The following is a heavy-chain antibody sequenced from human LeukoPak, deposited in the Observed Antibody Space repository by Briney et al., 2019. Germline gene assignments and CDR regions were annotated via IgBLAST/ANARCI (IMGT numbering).Heavy chain of an antibody. CDR3: AREADCSSTSCYGDYFDY. J-gene: IGHJ4*02. CDR1: GFTVSSNY. Sequence: PGGSLRLSCAASGFTVSSNYMSWVRQAPGKGLEWVSVIYSGGSTYYADSVKGRFTISRDNSKNTLYLQMNSLRAEDTAVYYCAREADCSSTSCYGDYFDYWGQGTLVTVSS. CDR2: IYSGGST. D-gene: IGHD2-2*01. V-gene: IGHV3-66*01.